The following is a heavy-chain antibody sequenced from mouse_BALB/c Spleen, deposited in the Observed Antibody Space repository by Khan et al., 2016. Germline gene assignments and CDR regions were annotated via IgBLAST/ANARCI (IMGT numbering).Heavy chain of an antibody. V-gene: IGHV1S130*01. Sequence: QVQLQQSGSVLVRPGASVKLSCKASGYTFTSSWMHWAKQRPGQGLEWIGEIHPNSGNTNYNEKFKGKATLTVDTSSSTAYVDLSSLTSEDSAVYYCARQGREDYFDYWGQGTTLTVSS. CDR2: IHPNSGNT. CDR3: ARQGREDYFDY. J-gene: IGHJ2*01. D-gene: IGHD3-3*01. CDR1: GYTFTSSW.